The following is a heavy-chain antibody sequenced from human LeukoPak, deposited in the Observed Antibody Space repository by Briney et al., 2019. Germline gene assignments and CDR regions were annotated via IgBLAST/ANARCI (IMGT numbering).Heavy chain of an antibody. Sequence: GSVQVSCKASGYTFTGYYMHWVRQAPGQGLEWMGWINPNSGGTNYAQKFQGRVTMTRDTSISTAYMELSRLRSDDTAVYYCARDIAMIVVVPTSDAFDIWGQGTMVTVSS. CDR1: GYTFTGYY. CDR2: INPNSGGT. J-gene: IGHJ3*02. CDR3: ARDIAMIVVVPTSDAFDI. D-gene: IGHD3-22*01. V-gene: IGHV1-2*02.